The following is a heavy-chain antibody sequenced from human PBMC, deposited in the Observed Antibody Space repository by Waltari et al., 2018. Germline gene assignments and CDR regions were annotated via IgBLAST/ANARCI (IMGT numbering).Heavy chain of an antibody. CDR2: MNPNSGTT. J-gene: IGHJ5*02. CDR3: ARGTVKFDP. Sequence: QVQLVQSGAEVKKPGASVKVSCKASGYTFTSYDINWVRQATGQGLEWRGWMNPNSGTTVYAQKFQCRVTITRNTSMSTAYMKLSSLRSEDTAVYYCARGTVKFDPWGQGTLVTVSS. CDR1: GYTFTSYD. V-gene: IGHV1-8*03.